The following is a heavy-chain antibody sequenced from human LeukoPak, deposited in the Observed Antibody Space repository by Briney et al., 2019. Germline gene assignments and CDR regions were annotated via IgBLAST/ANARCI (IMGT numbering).Heavy chain of an antibody. V-gene: IGHV1-18*01. J-gene: IGHJ5*02. D-gene: IGHD3-9*01. CDR3: ARDLAWGYLDQQTQVGWLDP. CDR2: ISAYNGNT. CDR1: GFTFTSYD. Sequence: ASVKVSCKASGFTFTSYDINWVRQAPGQGLEWMGWISAYNGNTNYAQKFQGRFTMTTDTSTSTAYMELRTLKSDDTAVYFCARDLAWGYLDQQTQVGWLDPWGQGSLVTVSS.